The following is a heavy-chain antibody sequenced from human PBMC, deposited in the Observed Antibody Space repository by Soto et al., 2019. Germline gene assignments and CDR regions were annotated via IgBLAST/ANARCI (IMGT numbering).Heavy chain of an antibody. J-gene: IGHJ4*02. CDR3: ARGGPRSSGYDPFDY. Sequence: GGSLRLSCAASGFTFSSYAMHWVRQAPGKGLEWVAVISYDGSNKYYADSVKGRFTISRDNSKNTLYLQMNSLRAEDTAVYYCARGGPRSSGYDPFDYWGQGTLVTVSS. D-gene: IGHD3-22*01. V-gene: IGHV3-30-3*01. CDR2: ISYDGSNK. CDR1: GFTFSSYA.